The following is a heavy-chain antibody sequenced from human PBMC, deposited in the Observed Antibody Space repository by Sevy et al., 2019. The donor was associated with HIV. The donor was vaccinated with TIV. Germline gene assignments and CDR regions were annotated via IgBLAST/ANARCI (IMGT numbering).Heavy chain of an antibody. D-gene: IGHD3-10*01. V-gene: IGHV4-34*01. J-gene: IGHJ4*02. Sequence: SETLSLTCAVYGGSFSGYYWSWIRQPPGKGLEWIGEINHSGSTNYNPYLKSRVTISVDTSKNQFSLKLSSVTAADTAVYYCARGGVLWFGEPFDYWGQGTLVTVSS. CDR1: GGSFSGYY. CDR3: ARGGVLWFGEPFDY. CDR2: INHSGST.